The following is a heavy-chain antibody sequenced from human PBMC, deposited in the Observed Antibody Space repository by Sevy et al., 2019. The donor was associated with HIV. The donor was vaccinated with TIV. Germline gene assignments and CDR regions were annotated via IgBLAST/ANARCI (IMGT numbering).Heavy chain of an antibody. CDR2: INGDGSST. D-gene: IGHD2-15*01. Sequence: GGSMRLSCAASGFRFSSDWMHWVRQAPGKGLVWVSRINGDGSSTVYADSVKGRFTIFRDNAKNTLYLQMNYLRAEDTAVYYCARGAAPQNYWGQGTMVTVSS. V-gene: IGHV3-74*01. CDR3: ARGAAPQNY. CDR1: GFRFSSDW. J-gene: IGHJ4*02.